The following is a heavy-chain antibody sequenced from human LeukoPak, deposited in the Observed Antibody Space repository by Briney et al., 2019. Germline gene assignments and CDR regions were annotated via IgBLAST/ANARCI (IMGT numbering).Heavy chain of an antibody. V-gene: IGHV4-59*08. CDR1: GGSISSYY. CDR3: ARFGDGYNHAFDY. J-gene: IGHJ4*02. CDR2: IYYSGST. Sequence: PSETLSLTCTVSGGSISSYYWSWIRQPPGKGLEWIGYIYYSGSTNYNPSLKSRVTISVDTSKNQFSLKLSSVTAADTAVYYCARFGDGYNHAFDYWGQGTLVTVSS. D-gene: IGHD5-24*01.